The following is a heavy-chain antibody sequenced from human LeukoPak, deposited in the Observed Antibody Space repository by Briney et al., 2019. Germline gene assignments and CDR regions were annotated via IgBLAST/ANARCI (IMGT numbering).Heavy chain of an antibody. D-gene: IGHD3-3*01. J-gene: IGHJ6*03. Sequence: ASVKVSCKVSGYTLTELSMHWVRQAPGKGLEWMGGFDPEDGETIYAQKFQGRVTMTEDTSTDTAYMELSSLRSEDTAVYYCARGGNYDFWSVHYYYYMDVWGKGTTVTVSS. CDR3: ARGGNYDFWSVHYYYYMDV. CDR2: FDPEDGET. V-gene: IGHV1-24*01. CDR1: GYTLTELS.